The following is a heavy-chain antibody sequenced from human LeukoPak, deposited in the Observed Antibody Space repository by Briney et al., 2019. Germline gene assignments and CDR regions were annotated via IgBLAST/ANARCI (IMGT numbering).Heavy chain of an antibody. D-gene: IGHD3-10*01. V-gene: IGHV3-21*04. Sequence: GGSLRLSCAASGFTFSDYSMNWVRQGPGKGLEWVSSISSRSSSTSYIASVKGRFTISRDNAKNSLYLQMNSLRAEDTAVYYCAKDRVRGVSYDAFDIWGQGTRVTVSS. J-gene: IGHJ3*02. CDR3: AKDRVRGVSYDAFDI. CDR2: ISSRSSST. CDR1: GFTFSDYS.